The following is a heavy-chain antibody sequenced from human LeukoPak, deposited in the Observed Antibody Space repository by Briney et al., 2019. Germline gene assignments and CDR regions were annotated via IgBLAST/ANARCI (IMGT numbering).Heavy chain of an antibody. V-gene: IGHV1-69*06. D-gene: IGHD2-2*01. CDR3: AKGPYCSSTSCYPQ. J-gene: IGHJ4*02. CDR2: IIPIFGTA. CDR1: GGTFSSYA. Sequence: GASVKVSCKASGGTFSSYAISWVRQAPGQGLEWMGGIIPIFGTANYAQKFQGRVTITADKSTSTAYMELNSLRAEDTAVYYCAKGPYCSSTSCYPQWGQGTLVTVSS.